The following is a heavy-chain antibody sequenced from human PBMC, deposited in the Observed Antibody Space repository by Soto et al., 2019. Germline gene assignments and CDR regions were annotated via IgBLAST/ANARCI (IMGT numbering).Heavy chain of an antibody. Sequence: QVQLVQSGAEVKMPGSSVKVSCKASGGTFSNYGISWVRQAPGQGLQWMGGIIPILGSTKSAQSFQGRVTFTADESTTTAYMELSSLTSEDTAVDYCARDRWSDSSGYYYESAYWGQGTLVTVSS. J-gene: IGHJ4*02. D-gene: IGHD3-22*01. CDR3: ARDRWSDSSGYYYESAY. CDR2: IIPILGST. V-gene: IGHV1-69*01. CDR1: GGTFSNYG.